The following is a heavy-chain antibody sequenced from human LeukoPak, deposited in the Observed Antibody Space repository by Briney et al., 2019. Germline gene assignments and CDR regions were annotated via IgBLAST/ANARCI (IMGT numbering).Heavy chain of an antibody. Sequence: VGSLRLSAAASGFTFSSFSTNWVRQAPGKGLEWVICISYSSSYIYYADSAKGRFTISSDNAKNSLHMQMESPRAEDTAVYYCASGTASGFSVYWGQGTLITVSS. CDR1: GFTFSSFS. J-gene: IGHJ4*02. V-gene: IGHV3-21*01. D-gene: IGHD5/OR15-5a*01. CDR3: ASGTASGFSVY. CDR2: ISYSSSYI.